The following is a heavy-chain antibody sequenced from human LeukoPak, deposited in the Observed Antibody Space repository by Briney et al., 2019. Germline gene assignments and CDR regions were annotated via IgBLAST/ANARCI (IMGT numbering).Heavy chain of an antibody. CDR2: ISGSGGST. Sequence: PGGSLRLSCAAPGFTLSSYAMSWVRHAPGRGLEWVSGISGSGGSTYYADSVRGRFTISRDNFQNTLYLQMNSLRAEDTAVYYCATAWNGWYFDYWGQGTLVTVSS. D-gene: IGHD1-1*01. CDR3: ATAWNGWYFDY. J-gene: IGHJ4*02. V-gene: IGHV3-23*01. CDR1: GFTLSSYA.